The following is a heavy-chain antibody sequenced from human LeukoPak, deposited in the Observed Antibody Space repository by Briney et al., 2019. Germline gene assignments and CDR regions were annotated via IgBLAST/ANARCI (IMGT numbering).Heavy chain of an antibody. Sequence: SETLSLTCAAYGGSFSGYYWSWIRQPPGPGMDWVWEINHSRSTNYNPSLKSRVTISVDTSKNQFSLKLSSVTAADTAVYYCALAMVRGFNYYYGMDVWGQGTTVTVSS. J-gene: IGHJ6*02. CDR2: INHSRST. CDR3: ALAMVRGFNYYYGMDV. V-gene: IGHV4-34*01. CDR1: GGSFSGYY. D-gene: IGHD3-10*01.